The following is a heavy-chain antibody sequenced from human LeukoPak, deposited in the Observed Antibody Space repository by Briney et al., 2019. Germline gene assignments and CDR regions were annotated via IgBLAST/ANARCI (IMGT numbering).Heavy chain of an antibody. CDR1: GFTFITYS. CDR2: ITGSGAFT. J-gene: IGHJ5*02. V-gene: IGHV3-23*01. D-gene: IGHD5-12*01. Sequence: GGSLRLSCAASGFTFITYSMTWVRQAPGRGLEWVSAITGSGAFTDYADSVKGRFTISRDNSKNTLYLQMGSLRAEDMAVYYCAREWVAKGFDPWGQGTLVTVSS. CDR3: AREWVAKGFDP.